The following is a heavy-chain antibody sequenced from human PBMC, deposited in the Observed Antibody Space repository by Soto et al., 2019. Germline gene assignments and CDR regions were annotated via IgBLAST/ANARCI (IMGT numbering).Heavy chain of an antibody. CDR1: GGSISSSSYY. CDR3: ARHVSSSWYYYYYGMDV. V-gene: IGHV4-39*01. Sequence: WETLSLTCTVSGGSISSSSYYWGWIRQPPGKGLEWIGSIYYSGSTYYNPSLKSRVTISVDTSKNQFSLKLSSVTAADTAVYYCARHVSSSWYYYYYGMDVWGQGTTVTVSS. CDR2: IYYSGST. J-gene: IGHJ6*02. D-gene: IGHD6-13*01.